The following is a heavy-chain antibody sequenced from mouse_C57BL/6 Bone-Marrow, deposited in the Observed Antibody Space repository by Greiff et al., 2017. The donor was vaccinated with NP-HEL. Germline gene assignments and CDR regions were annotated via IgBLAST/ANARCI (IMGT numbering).Heavy chain of an antibody. CDR2: ISSGSSTI. Sequence: EVKLVASGGGLVKPGGSLKLSCAASVFTFSDYGMHWVRQAPEKGLEWVAYISSGSSTIYYADTVKGRFTISRDNAKTTLFLQMTSLRSEDTAMYYCATYGSPDYWGQGTTLTVSS. CDR1: VFTFSDYG. V-gene: IGHV5-17*01. J-gene: IGHJ2*01. D-gene: IGHD1-1*01. CDR3: ATYGSPDY.